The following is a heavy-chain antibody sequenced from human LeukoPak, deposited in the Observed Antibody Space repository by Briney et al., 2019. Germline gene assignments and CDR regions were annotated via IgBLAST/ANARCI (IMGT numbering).Heavy chain of an antibody. CDR3: AREGGVPPPPPTPPVPLSY. V-gene: IGHV4-4*07. D-gene: IGHD3-16*01. J-gene: IGHJ4*02. Sequence: SETLSLTCTVSGGSISSYYWSWIRQPAGKGLEWIGRIYTSGSTNYNPSLKSRVTMSVDTSKNQFSLKLSSVTAADTAVYYCAREGGVPPPPPTPPVPLSYWAQEPRVTVPS. CDR1: GGSISSYY. CDR2: IYTSGST.